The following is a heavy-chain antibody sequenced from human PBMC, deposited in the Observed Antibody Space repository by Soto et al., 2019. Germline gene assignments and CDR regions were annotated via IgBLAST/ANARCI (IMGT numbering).Heavy chain of an antibody. CDR2: IYYSGST. D-gene: IGHD3-22*01. J-gene: IGHJ4*02. Sequence: QVQLQESGPGLVKPSQTLSLTCTVSGGSISSGGYYWSWIRQHPGKGLEWIGYIYYSGSTYYNPSLKSRVTIPVDTSKNQCSLKLSSVTAADTAVYYCARVQDSSWGRYFDYWGQGTLVTVSS. CDR1: GGSISSGGYY. CDR3: ARVQDSSWGRYFDY. V-gene: IGHV4-31*03.